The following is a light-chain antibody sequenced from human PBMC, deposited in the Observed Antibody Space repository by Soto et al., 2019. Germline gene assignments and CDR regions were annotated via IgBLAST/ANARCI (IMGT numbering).Light chain of an antibody. Sequence: EIVLTQSPASLSLSPGERATLSCRARQSVGSRFAWSQQKPGQGPRLVIYDISKRATGVPARFSGSGFGTDFTLTISSLEPEDFAVYFCQQRSAWPLTFGGGTKVEI. CDR1: QSVGSR. CDR3: QQRSAWPLT. CDR2: DIS. J-gene: IGKJ4*01. V-gene: IGKV3-11*01.